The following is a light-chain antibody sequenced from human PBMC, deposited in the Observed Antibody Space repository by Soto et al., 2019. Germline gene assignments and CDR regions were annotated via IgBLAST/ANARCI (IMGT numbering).Light chain of an antibody. CDR1: QTVSRVY. J-gene: IGKJ1*01. CDR3: HQDFNLPWT. V-gene: IGKV3D-7*01. Sequence: EIVLTQSPVTLSLSPGERATLSFRASQTVSRVYLSWFQQKPGQAPRLLIYGTSTRATGIPVRFSGSGSGTDFTLTISSLQPEDFAVYFCHQDFNLPWTFGQGTNVDI. CDR2: GTS.